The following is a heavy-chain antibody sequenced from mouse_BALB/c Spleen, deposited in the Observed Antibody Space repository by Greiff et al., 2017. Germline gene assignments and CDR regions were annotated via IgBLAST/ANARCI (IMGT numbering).Heavy chain of an antibody. Sequence: DVKLQESGPGLVKPSQSLSLTCSVTGYSITSGYYWNWIRQFPGNKLEWMGYISYDGSNNYNPSLKNRISITRDTSKNQFFLKLNSVTTEDTATYYCARDHGNFLDYWGQGTSVTVSS. CDR3: ARDHGNFLDY. J-gene: IGHJ4*01. CDR2: ISYDGSN. CDR1: GYSITSGYY. V-gene: IGHV3-6*02. D-gene: IGHD2-1*01.